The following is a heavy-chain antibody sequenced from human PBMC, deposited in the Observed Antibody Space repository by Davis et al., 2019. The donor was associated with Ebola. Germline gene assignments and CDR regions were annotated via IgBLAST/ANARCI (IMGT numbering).Heavy chain of an antibody. J-gene: IGHJ6*04. V-gene: IGHV3-23*01. CDR2: IGGSGGNK. D-gene: IGHD3-3*01. CDR1: GFSFSTYA. CDR3: AKSGLSFGVVKYHYGMDV. Sequence: PGGSLRLSCAASGFSFSTYAMSWVRQAPGKGLEWVSRIGGSGGNKLHADSVKGRFTISRDNSKKTMYLQMNSLRAEDTAVYYCAKSGLSFGVVKYHYGMDVWGKGTTVTVSS.